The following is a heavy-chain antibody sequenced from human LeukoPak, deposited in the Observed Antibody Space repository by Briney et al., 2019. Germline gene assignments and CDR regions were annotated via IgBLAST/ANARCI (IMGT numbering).Heavy chain of an antibody. V-gene: IGHV1-18*01. Sequence: GASVKVSCKASGYTFTSYGISWVGQAPGQGLEGRGGISAYNGNTNYAQKLQGRVTMTTDTSTSTAYMELRSLRSDDTAVYYCARATKYSSGWYSYYYYGMDVWGQGTTVTVSS. J-gene: IGHJ6*02. CDR2: ISAYNGNT. CDR1: GYTFTSYG. D-gene: IGHD6-19*01. CDR3: ARATKYSSGWYSYYYYGMDV.